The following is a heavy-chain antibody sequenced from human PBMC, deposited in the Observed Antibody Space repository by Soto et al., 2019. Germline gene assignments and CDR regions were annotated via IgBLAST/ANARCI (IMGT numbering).Heavy chain of an antibody. D-gene: IGHD2-8*02. Sequence: QVQLQQWGAGLLKPSETLSLTCAVYGGSFSGYSWTWIRQPPGPGLEWVGEINHRGSTNYNPSLKSRVPISVATSTNQFSLQPTSVTAADTAVYYCARDKLTGLFDYWGQGTLVTVSS. CDR1: GGSFSGYS. V-gene: IGHV4-34*01. J-gene: IGHJ4*02. CDR2: INHRGST. CDR3: ARDKLTGLFDY.